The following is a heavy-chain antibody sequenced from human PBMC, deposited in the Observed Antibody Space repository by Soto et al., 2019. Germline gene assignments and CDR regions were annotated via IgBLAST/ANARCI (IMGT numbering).Heavy chain of an antibody. D-gene: IGHD3-22*01. J-gene: IGHJ2*01. CDR1: GGTFSSYA. V-gene: IGHV1-69*13. Sequence: SVKVSCKASGGTFSSYAISWVRQAPGQGLEWMGGIIPIFGTANYAQKFQGRVTITADESTSTAYMELSSLRSEDTAVYYCARDAYYYDSSGYLAILWYFYLWG. CDR2: IIPIFGTA. CDR3: ARDAYYYDSSGYLAILWYFYL.